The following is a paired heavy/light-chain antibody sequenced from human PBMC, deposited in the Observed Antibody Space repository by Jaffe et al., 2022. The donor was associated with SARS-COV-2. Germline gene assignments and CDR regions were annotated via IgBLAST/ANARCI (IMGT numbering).Heavy chain of an antibody. V-gene: IGHV3-30*18. CDR2: ISYDGSNK. D-gene: IGHD5-12*01. J-gene: IGHJ4*02. CDR3: AKDPSLWGYSGYDSGGGFDY. Sequence: QVQLVESGGGVVQPGRSLRLSCAASGFTFSSYGMHWVRQAPGKGLEWVAVISYDGSNKYYADSVKGRFTISRDNSKNTLYLQMNSLRAEDTAVYYCAKDPSLWGYSGYDSGGGFDYWGQGTLVTVSS. CDR1: GFTFSSYG.
Light chain of an antibody. Sequence: DIQLTQSPSFLSASVGDRVTITCRASQGISSYLAWYQQKPGKAPKLLIYAASTLQSGVPSRFSGSGSGTEFTLTISSLQPEDFATYYCQQLNSYPFTFGGGTKVEIK. CDR3: QQLNSYPFT. J-gene: IGKJ4*01. V-gene: IGKV1-9*01. CDR1: QGISSY. CDR2: AAS.